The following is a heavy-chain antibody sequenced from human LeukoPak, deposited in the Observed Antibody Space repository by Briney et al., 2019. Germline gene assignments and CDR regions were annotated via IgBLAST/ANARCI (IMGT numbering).Heavy chain of an antibody. CDR1: GYTFTGYY. V-gene: IGHV1-2*02. CDR3: SATILTGYDY. CDR2: INPNSGGT. D-gene: IGHD3-9*01. J-gene: IGHJ4*02. Sequence: ASVKVSCKASGYTFTGYYMHWVRQAPGQGLEWMGWINPNSGGTNYAQKFQGRVTMTRDTSISTAYMELSRLRSDDTAAYYCSATILTGYDYWGQGTLVTVSS.